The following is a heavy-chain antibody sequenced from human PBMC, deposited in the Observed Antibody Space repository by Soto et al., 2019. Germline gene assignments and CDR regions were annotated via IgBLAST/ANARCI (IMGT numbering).Heavy chain of an antibody. CDR2: IYYSGST. Sequence: PSVMHCHSWTVAWGSISGYGWSWILQPPGKGLEWIGYIYYSGSTNYNPSLKSRVTISVDTSKNQFSLKLSSVTAADTAVYYCARELLGRSVGFDLCGQGTLVTVSS. CDR3: ARELLGRSVGFDL. V-gene: IGHV4-59*01. D-gene: IGHD3-10*01. J-gene: IGHJ5*02. CDR1: WGSISGYG.